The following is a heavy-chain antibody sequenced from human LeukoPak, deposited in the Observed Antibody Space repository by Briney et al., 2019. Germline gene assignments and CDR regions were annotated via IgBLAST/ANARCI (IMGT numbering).Heavy chain of an antibody. CDR3: ARDTVPGRSDASDL. V-gene: IGHV3-33*01. Sequence: GGSLRLSCAASGFTFNDYGMHWVRQAPGKGLEWVAIIWSNGINTYYSDSVKGRFTISRDNSKNTLYLQMNRLRAEDTAVYYCARDTVPGRSDASDLWGQGTTVTVSS. CDR2: IWSNGINT. J-gene: IGHJ3*01. D-gene: IGHD1-1*01. CDR1: GFTFNDYG.